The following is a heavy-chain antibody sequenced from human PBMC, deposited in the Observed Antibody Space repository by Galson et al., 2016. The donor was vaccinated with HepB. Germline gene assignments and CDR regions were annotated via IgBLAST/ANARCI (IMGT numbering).Heavy chain of an antibody. CDR2: ISVNNGNT. J-gene: IGHJ3*02. Sequence: SVKVSCKASGYPFINYGINWLRQAPGQGLEWMGWISVNNGNTNYAQKYQDRVTLTRDTSTSTAYMEVGSLRYDDTATYYCARDRLKYFDFWSGTGGAFDIWGQGTMVTVSS. CDR1: GYPFINYG. V-gene: IGHV1-18*01. CDR3: ARDRLKYFDFWSGTGGAFDI. D-gene: IGHD3-3*01.